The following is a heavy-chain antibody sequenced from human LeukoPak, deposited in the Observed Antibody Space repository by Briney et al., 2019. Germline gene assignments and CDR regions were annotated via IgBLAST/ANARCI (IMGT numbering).Heavy chain of an antibody. J-gene: IGHJ4*02. CDR3: ARDCCGEWYFFDS. CDR2: ISSGGSDK. D-gene: IGHD3-10*01. Sequence: PGGSLRLSCAASGFTFSNYAIHWVRQAPGNGLEWVAVISSGGSDKFYADSVKGRFSVSRDNSKNTLYLQMNSLRAEDTAVYYCARDCCGEWYFFDSWGQGTLITVSS. CDR1: GFTFSNYA. V-gene: IGHV3-30-3*01.